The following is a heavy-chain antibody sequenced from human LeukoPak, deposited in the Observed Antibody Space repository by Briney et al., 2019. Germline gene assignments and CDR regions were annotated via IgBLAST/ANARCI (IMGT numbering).Heavy chain of an antibody. CDR2: MNPNSGNT. V-gene: IGHV1-8*01. D-gene: IGHD6-6*01. J-gene: IGHJ4*02. CDR3: ARVPRGQLVVDY. Sequence: GASVKVSCKASGSTFTSYDINWVRQATGQGLEWMGWMNPNSGNTGYAQKFQGRVTMTRNTSISTAYMELSSLRSEDTAVYYCARVPRGQLVVDYWGQGTLVTVSS. CDR1: GSTFTSYD.